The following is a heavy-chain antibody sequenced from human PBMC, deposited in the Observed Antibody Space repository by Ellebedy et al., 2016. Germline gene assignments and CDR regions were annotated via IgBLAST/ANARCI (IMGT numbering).Heavy chain of an antibody. J-gene: IGHJ4*02. V-gene: IGHV3-49*03. Sequence: GESLKISCAASGFTFSSYAMSWFRQAPGKGLEWVGLTRSRSYGGTIDYAASVKGRFTISRDDSRGIAYLHMNSLQIEDTAMYYCAKERYCSGASCYAFPIRPDGNYALDSWGPGTLVTVSS. D-gene: IGHD2-15*01. CDR2: TRSRSYGGTI. CDR3: AKERYCSGASCYAFPIRPDGNYALDS. CDR1: GFTFSSYA.